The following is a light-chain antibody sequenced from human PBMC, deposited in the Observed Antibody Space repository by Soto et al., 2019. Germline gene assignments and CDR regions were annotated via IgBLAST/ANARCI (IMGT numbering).Light chain of an antibody. CDR2: EVS. Sequence: QSALTQPASVSASPGQSITISCTGTGSDIGTFDFVSWYQHHPGKAPKVLIYEVSRRPSGVSPRFSGSKSGNTASLTISGLRAEDEATYYCNSYRSKNSVVFGEGTKLTVL. CDR3: NSYRSKNSVV. V-gene: IGLV2-14*01. J-gene: IGLJ2*01. CDR1: GSDIGTFDF.